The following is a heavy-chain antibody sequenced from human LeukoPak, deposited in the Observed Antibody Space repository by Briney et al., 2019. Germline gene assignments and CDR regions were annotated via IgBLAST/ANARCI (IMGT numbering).Heavy chain of an antibody. D-gene: IGHD3-22*01. CDR3: ARVPRPSYETSGYYLDF. J-gene: IGHJ4*02. Sequence: ASVKVSCKASGYTFTTYDIGWVRQAPGQGLEWMGWISTYHGNTNYAQKFQGRVTLTTETPTSIASLELRSLRSDDTAVYYCARVPRPSYETSGYYLDFWGQGTLVPVSS. CDR2: ISTYHGNT. CDR1: GYTFTTYD. V-gene: IGHV1-18*01.